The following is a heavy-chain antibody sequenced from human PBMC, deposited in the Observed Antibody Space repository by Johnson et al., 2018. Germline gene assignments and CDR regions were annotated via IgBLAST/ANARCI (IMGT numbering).Heavy chain of an antibody. CDR1: GFTFSDHY. V-gene: IGHV3-7*04. CDR3: ARGWLHIVDAFDI. J-gene: IGHJ3*02. Sequence: VQLVESGGGLVQPGGSLRLSCAASGFTFSDHYMDWVRQAPGTGLEWVANIKQDGSDKYYVDSVKGRFTISRDNAKNSLYLQMSSLRAEDTAVYYCARGWLHIVDAFDIWGQGTMVTVSS. CDR2: IKQDGSDK. D-gene: IGHD5-24*01.